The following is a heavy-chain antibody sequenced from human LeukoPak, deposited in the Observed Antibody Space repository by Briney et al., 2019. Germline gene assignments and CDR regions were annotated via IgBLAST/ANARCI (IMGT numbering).Heavy chain of an antibody. CDR2: ISYDGSNK. J-gene: IGHJ4*02. CDR1: GFTFSSYA. D-gene: IGHD3-10*01. V-gene: IGHV3-30-3*01. CDR3: AKDYYGSGSLRYYFDY. Sequence: GGSLRLSCAASGFTFSSYAMHWVRQAPGKGLEWVAVISYDGSNKYYADSVKGRFTISKDNSKSTVYLQMNSLRAEDTAVYYCAKDYYGSGSLRYYFDYWGQGTLVTVSS.